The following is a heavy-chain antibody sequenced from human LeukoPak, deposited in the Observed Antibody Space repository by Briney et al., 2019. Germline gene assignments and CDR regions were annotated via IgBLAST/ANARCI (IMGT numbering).Heavy chain of an antibody. J-gene: IGHJ4*02. Sequence: SETLSLTCTVSGGSISSSGYYWGCIPQPPGKELEWIGSIYYSGSTYHNPTLQSPVTISVDTYQYQLNLKSRSVTAADTAVYYCASRSLFYDSSGYYWWGQGTLVTVSS. CDR1: GGSISSSGYY. D-gene: IGHD3-22*01. CDR2: IYYSGST. CDR3: ASRSLFYDSSGYYW. V-gene: IGHV4-39*01.